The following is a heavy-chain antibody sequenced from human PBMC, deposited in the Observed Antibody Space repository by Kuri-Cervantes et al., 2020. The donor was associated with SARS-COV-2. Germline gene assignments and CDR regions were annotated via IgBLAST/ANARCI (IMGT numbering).Heavy chain of an antibody. J-gene: IGHJ6*02. Sequence: LSLTCAASGFTFSSYAMHWVRQAPGKGLEWVAVISYDGSNKYYADSVKGRFTISRDNSKNTLYLQMNSLRAEDTAVYYRAKAGEYCSSTSCGEGYYYYGMDVWGQGTTVTVSS. CDR3: AKAGEYCSSTSCGEGYYYYGMDV. D-gene: IGHD2-2*01. V-gene: IGHV3-30-3*01. CDR1: GFTFSSYA. CDR2: ISYDGSNK.